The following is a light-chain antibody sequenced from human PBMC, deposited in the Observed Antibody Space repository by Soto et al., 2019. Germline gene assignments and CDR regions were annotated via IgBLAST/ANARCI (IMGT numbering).Light chain of an antibody. Sequence: DVLMTQSPRSLTVTLGQPVSISCRSNQSVANSDGIAYFSWFQQRPGRSPRRLIYKASNRESGVTARFSGSGSGTDFALKISRVEPEEVGVYYCMKGTHWPITFGQLTRLEI. V-gene: IGKV2-30*01. J-gene: IGKJ5*01. CDR2: KAS. CDR1: QSVANSDGIAY. CDR3: MKGTHWPIT.